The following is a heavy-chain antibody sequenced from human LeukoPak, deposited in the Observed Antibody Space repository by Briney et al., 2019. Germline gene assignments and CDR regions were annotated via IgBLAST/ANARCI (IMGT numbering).Heavy chain of an antibody. D-gene: IGHD6-13*01. J-gene: IGHJ4*02. CDR2: ISGSGANT. Sequence: GGSLRLSCTTSGFTFRSFALSWVRQAPGKGLEWVSGISGSGANTYSADSVKGHFTISRDNPKNTLYLDMKSLRAEDTAVYYCAKEIGQYTSTWPSYYFDYWGQGTLVTVSS. V-gene: IGHV3-23*01. CDR1: GFTFRSFA. CDR3: AKEIGQYTSTWPSYYFDY.